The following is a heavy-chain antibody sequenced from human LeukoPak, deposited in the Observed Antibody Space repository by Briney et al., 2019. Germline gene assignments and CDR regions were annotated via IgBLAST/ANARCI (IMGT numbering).Heavy chain of an antibody. CDR3: ARVAITMIVVVKGYFDY. V-gene: IGHV4-39*07. D-gene: IGHD3-22*01. CDR1: GGSISSSSYY. CDR2: IYYSGST. Sequence: HPSETLSLTCTVSGGSISSSSYYWGWIRQPPGRGLEWIGIIYYSGSTYYNPSLKSRVTISVDTSKNQFSLKLSSVTAADTAVYYCARVAITMIVVVKGYFDYWGQGTLVTVSS. J-gene: IGHJ4*02.